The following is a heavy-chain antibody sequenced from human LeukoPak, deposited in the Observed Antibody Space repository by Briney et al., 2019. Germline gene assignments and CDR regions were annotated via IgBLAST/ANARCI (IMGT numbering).Heavy chain of an antibody. V-gene: IGHV1-46*01. CDR3: AREPPYCGGDCYSGPFDY. CDR2: INPSGGST. CDR1: GYTFTSYY. D-gene: IGHD2-21*02. Sequence: ASVKVSCKASGYTFTSYYMHWVRQAPGQGLEWMGIINPSGGSTSYAQKFQGRVTMTRDTSTSTVYMEVSSLRSEDTAVYYCAREPPYCGGDCYSGPFDYWGQGTLVTVSS. J-gene: IGHJ4*02.